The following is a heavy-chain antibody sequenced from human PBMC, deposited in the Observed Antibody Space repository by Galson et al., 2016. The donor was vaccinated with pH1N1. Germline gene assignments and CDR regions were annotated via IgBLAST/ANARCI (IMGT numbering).Heavy chain of an antibody. CDR2: IDWDDDK. D-gene: IGHD6-19*01. V-gene: IGHV2-70*17. J-gene: IGHJ3*02. CDR3: ARTKRRGGWAFDI. Sequence: PALVTPTQTLTLTCTFSGFSLSGSGMSVSWIRQPPGKALEWLARIDWDDDKFYGTSLQTRLTISKDTSKNQVVLTMTNMDPVETATYYCARTKRRGGWAFDIWGQGTVITVSS. CDR1: GFSLSGSGMS.